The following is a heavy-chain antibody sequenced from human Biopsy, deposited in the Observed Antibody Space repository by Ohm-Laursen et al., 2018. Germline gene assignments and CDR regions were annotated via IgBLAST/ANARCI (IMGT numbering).Heavy chain of an antibody. Sequence: RSLRLSCAASGFIFNNYGMHWVRQAPGKGLEWVAVIWYDGSKKYYADSVKGRFTIFRDNAKQSLYLQMNSLRDEDTAVYYCVGGGKDRPFDYWGQGILVTVSS. CDR2: IWYDGSKK. CDR3: VGGGKDRPFDY. CDR1: GFIFNNYG. J-gene: IGHJ4*02. D-gene: IGHD4-23*01. V-gene: IGHV3-33*03.